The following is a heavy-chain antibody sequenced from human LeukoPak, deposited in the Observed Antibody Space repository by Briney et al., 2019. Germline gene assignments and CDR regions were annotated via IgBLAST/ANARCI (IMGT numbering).Heavy chain of an antibody. CDR2: IIPIFGTA. J-gene: IGHJ5*02. D-gene: IGHD2-2*01. CDR1: GYTFANYG. V-gene: IGHV1-69*05. CDR3: ARSSSVPAVTWFDP. Sequence: SVKVSCKTSGYTFANYGISWVRQAPGQGLEWMGGIIPIFGTANYAQKLQGRVTITTDESTSTAYMELSSLRSEDTAVYYCARSSSVPAVTWFDPWGRGTLVTVSS.